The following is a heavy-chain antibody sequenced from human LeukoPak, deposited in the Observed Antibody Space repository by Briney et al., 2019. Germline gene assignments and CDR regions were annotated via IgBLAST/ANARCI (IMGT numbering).Heavy chain of an antibody. J-gene: IGHJ4*02. CDR1: GGSIGGDY. CDR3: ARDTKTHGGNIYYFDY. Sequence: PSETLSLTCTVSGGSIGGDYWSWIRQHPGKGLEWIGYIYYSGSTYYNPSLKSRVTISVDTSKNQFSLKLSSVTAADTAVYYCARDTKTHGGNIYYFDYWGQGTLVTVSS. CDR2: IYYSGST. D-gene: IGHD4-23*01. V-gene: IGHV4-31*03.